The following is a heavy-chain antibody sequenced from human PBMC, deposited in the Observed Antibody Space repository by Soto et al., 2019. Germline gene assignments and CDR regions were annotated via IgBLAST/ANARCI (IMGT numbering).Heavy chain of an antibody. CDR2: IYYSGST. V-gene: IGHV4-31*03. CDR1: GGSISSGGYY. CDR3: ASATLEFGLFAY. J-gene: IGHJ4*02. Sequence: SETLSVTCTVSGGSISSGGYYWSWIRQHPGKGLEWIGYIYYSGSTYYNPSLKSRVTISVDTSKNQFSLKLSSVTAADTAVYYCASATLEFGLFAYWGQGTLVTVSS. D-gene: IGHD3-10*01.